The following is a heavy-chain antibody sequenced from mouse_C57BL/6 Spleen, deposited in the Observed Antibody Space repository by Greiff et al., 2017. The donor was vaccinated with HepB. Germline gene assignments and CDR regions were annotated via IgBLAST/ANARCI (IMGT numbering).Heavy chain of an antibody. CDR1: GYAFSSSW. Sequence: VQLQQSGPELVKPGASVKISCKASGYAFSSSWMNWVKQRPGKGLEWIGRIYPGDGDTNYNGKFKGKATLTADKSSSTAYMQLSSLTSEDSAVYVCASYYYGSSLYFDYWGQGTTLTVSS. J-gene: IGHJ2*01. D-gene: IGHD1-1*01. V-gene: IGHV1-82*01. CDR2: IYPGDGDT. CDR3: ASYYYGSSLYFDY.